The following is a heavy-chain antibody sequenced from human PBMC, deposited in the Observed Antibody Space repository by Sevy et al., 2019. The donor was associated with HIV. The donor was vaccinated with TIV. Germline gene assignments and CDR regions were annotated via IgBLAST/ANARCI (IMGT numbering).Heavy chain of an antibody. CDR2: ISRASDSI. D-gene: IGHD1-26*01. V-gene: IGHV3-48*02. J-gene: IGHJ4*02. Sequence: GGSLRLSCAASGFTFRDYPMNWIRQAPGKGLEWLSYISRASDSIYYVGSVMGRFTVSRDNAKNSLYLQMDRLSDEDTAIYYCAREHTGSFPDFWGQGTLVTVSS. CDR1: GFTFRDYP. CDR3: AREHTGSFPDF.